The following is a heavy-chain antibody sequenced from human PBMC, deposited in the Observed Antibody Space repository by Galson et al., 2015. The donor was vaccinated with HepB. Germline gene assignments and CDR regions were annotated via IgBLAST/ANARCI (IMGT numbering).Heavy chain of an antibody. V-gene: IGHV3-9*01. Sequence: SLRLSCAASGFTFDDYAMHWVRQAPGKGLEWVSGISWNSGSIGYADSVKGRFTISRDNAKNSLYLQMNSLRAEDTAWYYCAASSSDLSYFDYWGQGTLVTVSS. J-gene: IGHJ4*02. CDR3: AASSSDLSYFDY. CDR2: ISWNSGSI. CDR1: GFTFDDYA. D-gene: IGHD6-19*01.